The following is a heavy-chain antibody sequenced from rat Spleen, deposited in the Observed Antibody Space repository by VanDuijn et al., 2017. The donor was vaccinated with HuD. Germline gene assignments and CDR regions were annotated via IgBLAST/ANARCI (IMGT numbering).Heavy chain of an antibody. D-gene: IGHD1-9*01. CDR2: ISYDGIST. J-gene: IGHJ2*01. CDR3: ARRHYGYTDYFDY. CDR1: GFTFSNHG. V-gene: IGHV5-29*01. Sequence: EVQLVESGGGLVQPGRSLKFSCVASGFTFSNHGMAWVRQAPTKGLEWVATISYDGISTYYRDSVRGRFTISSDDAKTTLYLQMDSLRSEDTATYYCARRHYGYTDYFDYWGQGVMVTVSS.